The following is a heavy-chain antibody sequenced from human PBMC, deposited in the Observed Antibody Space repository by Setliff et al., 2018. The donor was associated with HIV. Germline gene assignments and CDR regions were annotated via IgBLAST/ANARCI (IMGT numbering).Heavy chain of an antibody. J-gene: IGHJ4*02. CDR1: GGSISSYY. V-gene: IGHV4-59*01. CDR3: ARGGLRLGELSLFHDS. CDR2: IYNNENT. D-gene: IGHD3-16*02. Sequence: ETLSLTCTVSGGSISSYYWSWIRQPPGKGLECIGYIYNNENTNYNLSLKSRVTISVDTSKNQFSLKLSSVTAADTAVYYCARGGLRLGELSLFHDSWGQGVLVTVSS.